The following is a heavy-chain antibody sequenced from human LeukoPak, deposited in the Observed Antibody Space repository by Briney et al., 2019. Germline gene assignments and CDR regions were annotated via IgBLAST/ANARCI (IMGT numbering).Heavy chain of an antibody. J-gene: IGHJ6*02. CDR2: IVVGSGNT. D-gene: IGHD6-19*01. CDR3: ARYPSRGWYYYYGMDV. Sequence: ASVKASCKASGFTFTSSAMQWVRQARGQRLEWIGWIVVGSGNTNYAQKFQERVTITRDMSTSTAYMELSSLRSEDTAVYYCARYPSRGWYYYYGMDVWGQGTTVTVSS. V-gene: IGHV1-58*02. CDR1: GFTFTSSA.